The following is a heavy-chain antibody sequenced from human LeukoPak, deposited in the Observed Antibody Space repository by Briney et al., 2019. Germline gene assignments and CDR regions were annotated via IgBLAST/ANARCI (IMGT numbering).Heavy chain of an antibody. V-gene: IGHV1-2*02. J-gene: IGHJ4*02. CDR2: INPNAGGT. CDR1: GYTFTDYY. Sequence: ASVKVSCKAFGYTFTDYYMHWVRQAPGQGLEGMGWINPNAGGTDYAQKFQGRVTMTRDTSISTAYMELSGLRSDNTAVYYCVPGSSVGQGSQSYYDKSTYFDYWGQGTLVTVSS. D-gene: IGHD3-16*01. CDR3: VPGSSVGQGSQSYYDKSTYFDY.